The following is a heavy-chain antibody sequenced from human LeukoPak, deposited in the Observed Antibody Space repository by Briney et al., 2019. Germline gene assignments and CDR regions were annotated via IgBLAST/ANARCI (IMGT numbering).Heavy chain of an antibody. D-gene: IGHD1-26*01. CDR3: ARAPVGAPPARYLDY. J-gene: IGHJ4*02. Sequence: GASVKVSCKASGYTFTSYGISWVRQAPGQGLEWMGGIIPIFGTANYAQKFQGRVTITADKSTSTAYMELSSLRSEDTAVYYCARAPVGAPPARYLDYWGQGTLVTVSS. V-gene: IGHV1-69*06. CDR1: GYTFTSYG. CDR2: IIPIFGTA.